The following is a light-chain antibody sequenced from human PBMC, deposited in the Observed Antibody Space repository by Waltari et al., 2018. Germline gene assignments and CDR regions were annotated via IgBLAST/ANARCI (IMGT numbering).Light chain of an antibody. CDR3: CSYAGSHVV. Sequence: QSALTQPASVSGSPGQSITIPCTGTSSDVGSYNLFSWYQQHPGKAPKLMIYEGSKRPSGVSNRFSGSKSGNTASLTISGLQAEDEADYYCCSYAGSHVVFGGGTKLTVL. CDR2: EGS. V-gene: IGLV2-23*01. CDR1: SSDVGSYNL. J-gene: IGLJ2*01.